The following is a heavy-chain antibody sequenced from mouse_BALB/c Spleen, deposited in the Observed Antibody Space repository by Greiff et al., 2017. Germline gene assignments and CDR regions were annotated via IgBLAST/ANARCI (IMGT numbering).Heavy chain of an antibody. J-gene: IGHJ2*01. CDR3: ARQRWDYYGSSNYFDY. Sequence: DVKLVESGGGLVKLGGSLKLSCAASGFTFSSYYMSWVRQTPEKRLELVAAINSNGGSTYYPDTVKGRFTISRDNAKNTLYLQMSSRKSEDTALYYCARQRWDYYGSSNYFDYWGQGTTLTVSS. V-gene: IGHV5-6-2*01. CDR2: INSNGGST. D-gene: IGHD1-1*01. CDR1: GFTFSSYY.